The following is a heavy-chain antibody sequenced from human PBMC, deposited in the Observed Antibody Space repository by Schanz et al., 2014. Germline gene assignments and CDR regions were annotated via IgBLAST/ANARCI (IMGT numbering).Heavy chain of an antibody. J-gene: IGHJ6*02. CDR2: KTKDEGEVP. Sequence: EVQLVESGGGLVQPGGSLRLSCAASGFTFSNYWMSWVRQAPGKGLEYIGRIKTKDEGEVPEYSAPAKGRFTISRDNAKKSLDLHMNSLRAEDTAVYYCAKIRYDSSGYYLPYYGMDVWGQGTTVIVSS. V-gene: IGHV3-7*03. CDR1: GFTFSNYW. CDR3: AKIRYDSSGYYLPYYGMDV. D-gene: IGHD3-22*01.